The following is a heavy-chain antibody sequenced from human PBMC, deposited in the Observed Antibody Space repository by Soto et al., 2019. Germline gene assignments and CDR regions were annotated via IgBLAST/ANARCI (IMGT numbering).Heavy chain of an antibody. CDR3: AKRGKQQLALDY. V-gene: IGHV3-23*01. Sequence: EVQLLESGGGLVQPGGSLRLSCAASGFTFSSYAMSWVRQAPGKGLEWVSAISGSGGSTYYADSVKGRFTISRDNSKNTLYLQMNSLRAEDTAVYYWAKRGKQQLALDYWGQGTLVTVSS. D-gene: IGHD6-13*01. CDR2: ISGSGGST. CDR1: GFTFSSYA. J-gene: IGHJ4*02.